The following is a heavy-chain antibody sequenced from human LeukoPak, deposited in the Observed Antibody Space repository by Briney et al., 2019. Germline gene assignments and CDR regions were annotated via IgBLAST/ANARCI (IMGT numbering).Heavy chain of an antibody. Sequence: GGSLRLSCAASGFTFTSYYMHWVRQAPGQGLEWMGIINPSGGSTSYAQKFQGRVTITADKSTSTAYMELSSLRSEDTAVYYCARDFREGLDSSGWYSAPYYYYYMDVWGKGTTVTVSS. D-gene: IGHD6-19*01. CDR1: GFTFTSYY. J-gene: IGHJ6*03. CDR3: ARDFREGLDSSGWYSAPYYYYYMDV. CDR2: INPSGGST. V-gene: IGHV1-46*01.